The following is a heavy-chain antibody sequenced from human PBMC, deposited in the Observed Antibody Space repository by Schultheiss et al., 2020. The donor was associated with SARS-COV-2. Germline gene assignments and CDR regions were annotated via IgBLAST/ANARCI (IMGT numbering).Heavy chain of an antibody. CDR3: AKEGIAVAGRLDYHYGMDV. V-gene: IGHV3-64D*06. CDR1: GFTFSSYA. J-gene: IGHJ6*02. CDR2: ISSDGGGT. Sequence: GSLRLSCAASGFTFSSYAMHWVRQAPGTGLQSVSAISSDGGGTHYADSVKGRFTISRDNSKNTLYLQMSSLRTEDTGVYYCAKEGIAVAGRLDYHYGMDVWGQGTTVTVSS. D-gene: IGHD6-19*01.